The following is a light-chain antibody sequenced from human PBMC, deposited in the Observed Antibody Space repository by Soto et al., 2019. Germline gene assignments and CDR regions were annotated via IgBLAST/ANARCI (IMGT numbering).Light chain of an antibody. CDR2: GNS. CDR3: QSYGSSLSGYV. Sequence: QSVLTQPPSASGSPGHRPTISCTGITSNTGAGYDVHWYQQLPGTAPNLLIYGNSNRPSGVPDRFSGSKSGTSASLAITGLQAEDEADYYCQSYGSSLSGYVFGTGTKVTVL. V-gene: IGLV1-40*02. J-gene: IGLJ1*01. CDR1: TSNTGAGYD.